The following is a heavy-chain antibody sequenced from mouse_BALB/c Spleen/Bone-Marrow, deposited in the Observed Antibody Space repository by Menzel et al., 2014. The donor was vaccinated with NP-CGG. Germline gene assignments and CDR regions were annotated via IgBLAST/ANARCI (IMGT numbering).Heavy chain of an antibody. Sequence: VKLVESGAELVRPGTSLKVSCKASGYAFTDYLMEWLKQRPGQGLEWIGVINPGSGSTNYNEKFKDKATLTADKSSSTAYMQLSSLTSDDSAVYFCARYDGYFDYWGQGTILTVSS. V-gene: IGHV1-54*01. CDR1: GYAFTDYL. D-gene: IGHD2-3*01. CDR3: ARYDGYFDY. J-gene: IGHJ2*01. CDR2: INPGSGST.